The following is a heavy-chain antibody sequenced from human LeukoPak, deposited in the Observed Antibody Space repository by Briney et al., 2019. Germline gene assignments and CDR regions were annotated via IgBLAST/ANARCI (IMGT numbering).Heavy chain of an antibody. CDR1: GFTFPSSA. J-gene: IGHJ3*02. D-gene: IGHD2-2*01. CDR2: IVVGRGNT. CDR3: AAGWVTAATDAFDI. V-gene: IGHV1-58*01. Sequence: SVKVSCKSSGFTFPSSAVQWVRQPRGQRLEGIGWIVVGRGNTKYAQKFQERVTNTRDMSTSTAYMELSSLRSEDTAVYYCAAGWVTAATDAFDIWGQGTMVTVSS.